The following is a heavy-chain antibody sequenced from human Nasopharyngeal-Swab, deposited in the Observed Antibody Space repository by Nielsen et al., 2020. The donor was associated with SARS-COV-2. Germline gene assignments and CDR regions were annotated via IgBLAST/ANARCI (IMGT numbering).Heavy chain of an antibody. J-gene: IGHJ3*02. CDR3: ARDPDGGNVWEDAFDI. CDR1: GFTFSSYA. Sequence: CADSGFTFSSYAMHWVRKAQGKGLEWVAVISYDGNNKYYADSVKGRFTISRDNSKNTLYLQMNSLRAEDTAVYYCARDPDGGNVWEDAFDIWGQGTMVTVSS. D-gene: IGHD4-23*01. V-gene: IGHV3-30-3*01. CDR2: ISYDGNNK.